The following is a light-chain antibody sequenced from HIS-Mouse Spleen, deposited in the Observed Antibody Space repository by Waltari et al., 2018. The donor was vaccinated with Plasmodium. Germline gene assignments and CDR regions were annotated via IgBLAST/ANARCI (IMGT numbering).Light chain of an antibody. Sequence: SYELTQPSSVSVSPGQTARITCSGDVLAKKYARWFQQKPGQAPVLVSYKDSERPSGIPERVSGSSSGTTVTLTISGAQVEDEADCYCYSAADNNLVFGGGTQLTVL. J-gene: IGLJ3*02. CDR1: VLAKKY. V-gene: IGLV3-27*01. CDR3: YSAADNNLV. CDR2: KDS.